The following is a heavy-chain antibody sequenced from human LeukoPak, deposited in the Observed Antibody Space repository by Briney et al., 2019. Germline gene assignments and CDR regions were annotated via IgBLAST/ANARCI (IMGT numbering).Heavy chain of an antibody. CDR1: GFTFSSYG. CDR3: AKDGPSQQLANYYFDY. Sequence: QTGGSLRLSCAASGFTFSSYGMHWVRQAPGKGLEWVAFIRYDGSNKYYADSVKGRFTISRDNSKNTLYLQMNSLRAEDTAVYYCAKDGPSQQLANYYFDYWGQGTLVTVSS. CDR2: IRYDGSNK. D-gene: IGHD6-13*01. V-gene: IGHV3-30*02. J-gene: IGHJ4*02.